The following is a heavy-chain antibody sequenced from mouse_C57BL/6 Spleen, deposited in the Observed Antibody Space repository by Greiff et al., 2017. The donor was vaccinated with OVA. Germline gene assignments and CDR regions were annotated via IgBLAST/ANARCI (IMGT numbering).Heavy chain of an antibody. V-gene: IGHV1-82*01. CDR3: ARTITTVVANSFDY. J-gene: IGHJ2*01. CDR2: IYPGDGDT. D-gene: IGHD1-1*01. CDR1: GYAFSSSW. Sequence: VQLVESGPELVKPGASVKISCKASGYAFSSSWMNWVKQRPGKGLEWIGRIYPGDGDTNYNGKFKGKATLTADKSSSTAYMQLSSLTSEDSAVYFCARTITTVVANSFDYWGQGTTLTVSS.